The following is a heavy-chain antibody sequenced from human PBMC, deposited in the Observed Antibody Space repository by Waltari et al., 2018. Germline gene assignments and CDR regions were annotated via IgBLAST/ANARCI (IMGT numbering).Heavy chain of an antibody. CDR1: GFPFISFV. J-gene: IGHJ4*02. D-gene: IGHD2-15*01. V-gene: IGHV3-30-3*01. CDR3: ARDSGFDY. CDR2: ISHDGSNK. Sequence: QVQLVESGGGVVQPGGSRRLSFAAPGFPFISFVMHWVRQAPGKGLEWLAVISHDGSNKYYADSVKGRFTISRDNSKNTLYLQMNSLRAEDTAVYYCARDSGFDYWGQGTLVTVSS.